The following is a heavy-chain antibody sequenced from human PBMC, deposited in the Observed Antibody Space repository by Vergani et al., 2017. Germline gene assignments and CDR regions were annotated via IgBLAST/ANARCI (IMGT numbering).Heavy chain of an antibody. J-gene: IGHJ4*02. CDR1: GGSFSGYY. D-gene: IGHD2-2*01. Sequence: QVQLQQWGAGLLKPSETLSLTCAVYGGSFSGYYWSWIRQPPGKGLEWIGEINHSGSTNYNPSLKSRVTISVDTSKNQFSLKLSSVTAADTAVYYCARSYSTPAAIEKYCFDYWGQGTLVTVSS. CDR3: ARSYSTPAAIEKYCFDY. V-gene: IGHV4-34*01. CDR2: INHSGST.